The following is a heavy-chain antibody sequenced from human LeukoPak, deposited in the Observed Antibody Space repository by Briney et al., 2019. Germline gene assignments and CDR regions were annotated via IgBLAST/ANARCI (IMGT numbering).Heavy chain of an antibody. V-gene: IGHV3-43*02. CDR1: GFTFDDYA. J-gene: IGHJ4*02. CDR3: AKETWSNSYSDFVY. CDR2: ISGDGERT. D-gene: IGHD4-11*01. Sequence: GGSLRLSCAASGFTFDDYAIHWVRQLPGKGLEWVSVISGDGERTDYADSVKGRFTVSRDNSKYSLYLQMNSLRSEDTALYYCAKETWSNSYSDFVYWGEGTLVTVSS.